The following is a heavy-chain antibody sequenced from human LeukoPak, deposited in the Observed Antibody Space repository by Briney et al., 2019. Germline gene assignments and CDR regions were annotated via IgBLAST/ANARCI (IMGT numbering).Heavy chain of an antibody. CDR3: ARVSGSFDY. J-gene: IGHJ4*02. CDR2: IYHSGST. D-gene: IGHD1-26*01. Sequence: SETLSLTCAVYGGSFSGYYWSWIRQPPGKGLEWIGSIYHSGSTYSNPSLKSRVTISVDTSKNQFSLKLSSVTAADTAVYYCARVSGSFDYWGQGTLVTVSS. CDR1: GGSFSGYY. V-gene: IGHV4-34*01.